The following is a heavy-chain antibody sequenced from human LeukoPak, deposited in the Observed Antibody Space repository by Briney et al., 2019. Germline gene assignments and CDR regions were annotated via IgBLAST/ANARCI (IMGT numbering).Heavy chain of an antibody. Sequence: GGSLRLSCAASGFIFSNAWMSWVRQAPGKGLEWVGRIKSKTDGRTTDYAAPVKGRFTISRDDSKNTLYLQMNSLKTEDAAVYYCTRTGDEGYFDYWGQGTLVTVSP. V-gene: IGHV3-15*01. CDR3: TRTGDEGYFDY. CDR1: GFIFSNAW. J-gene: IGHJ4*02. D-gene: IGHD1-1*01. CDR2: IKSKTDGRTT.